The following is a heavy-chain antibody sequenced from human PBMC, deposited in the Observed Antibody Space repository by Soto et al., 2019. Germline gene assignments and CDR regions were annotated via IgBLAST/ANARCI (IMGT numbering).Heavy chain of an antibody. CDR1: GGSISGYY. J-gene: IGHJ4*02. Sequence: SETLCLTYTVSGGSISGYYWSWIRQPPGKGLEWIGYIYYSGSTNYNPSLKSRVTIPVDTSKNQFSLKLSSVTAAATAVYYCARHVPHIVVVVTGAFDYWGQGPLVTVSS. CDR2: IYYSGST. V-gene: IGHV4-59*08. CDR3: ARHVPHIVVVVTGAFDY. D-gene: IGHD2-15*01.